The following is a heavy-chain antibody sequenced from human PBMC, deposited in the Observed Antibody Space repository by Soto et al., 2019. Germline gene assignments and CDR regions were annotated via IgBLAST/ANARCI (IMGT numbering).Heavy chain of an antibody. CDR3: RCFGGDDN. CDR2: ISRTGTT. V-gene: IGHV4-34*01. CDR1: RGSFSDYS. Sequence: QVQLQQWGAGLLKPSETLSLMCAVSRGSFSDYSWSWIRQPPGKGLEWIGEISRTGTTNFNPSLRSRVTMAIDTSKNQFSLTLKSVTAADTAVYYCRCFGGDDNWGQGSLVTVSS. J-gene: IGHJ1*01. D-gene: IGHD3-10*01.